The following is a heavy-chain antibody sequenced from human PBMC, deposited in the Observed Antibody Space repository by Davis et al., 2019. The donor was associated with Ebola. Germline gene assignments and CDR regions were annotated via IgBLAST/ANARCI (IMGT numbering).Heavy chain of an antibody. D-gene: IGHD6-13*01. CDR2: FGAAGDT. V-gene: IGHV3-13*01. CDR3: ARAGFGSTWFDC. CDR1: GFTFRSYD. J-gene: IGHJ5*01. Sequence: GESLKISCAASGFTFRSYDMHWVRQATGKGLEWVSAFGAAGDTYYPVSVKGRFTIPRENAKNSLYLQMNSLRAEDTAVYYCARAGFGSTWFDCWGQGILVTVSS.